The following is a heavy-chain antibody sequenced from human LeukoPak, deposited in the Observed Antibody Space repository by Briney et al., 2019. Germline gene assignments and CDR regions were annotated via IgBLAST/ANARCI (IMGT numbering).Heavy chain of an antibody. D-gene: IGHD3-22*01. Sequence: SETLSLTCTVSGGSISSYYWSWIRQPPGKALEWIGYIYYSGSTNYNPSLKSRVTISVDTSKNQFSLKLSSVTAADTAVYYCARTDSYYDTSGYWHYYFDYWGQGTLVTVSS. J-gene: IGHJ4*02. V-gene: IGHV4-59*01. CDR2: IYYSGST. CDR1: GGSISSYY. CDR3: ARTDSYYDTSGYWHYYFDY.